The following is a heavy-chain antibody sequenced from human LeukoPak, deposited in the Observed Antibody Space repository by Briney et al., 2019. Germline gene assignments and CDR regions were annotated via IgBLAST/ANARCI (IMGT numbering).Heavy chain of an antibody. V-gene: IGHV3-66*01. D-gene: IGHD3-10*01. CDR1: GFTFSSYA. CDR2: VYSDGKT. CDR3: ARDGGSHLLDYYGMDV. J-gene: IGHJ6*02. Sequence: GGSLRLSCAASGFTFSSYAMSWVRQAPGKGLEWVSVVYSDGKTCYADAVKGRFTISKDNSRNTLYLQMNSLRAEDTAVYYCARDGGSHLLDYYGMDVWGQGTTVTVSS.